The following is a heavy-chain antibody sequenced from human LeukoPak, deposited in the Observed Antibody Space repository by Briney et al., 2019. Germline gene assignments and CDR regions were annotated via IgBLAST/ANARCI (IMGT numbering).Heavy chain of an antibody. CDR3: AREGTVTTLGY. D-gene: IGHD4-17*01. CDR2: ISYDGSNK. J-gene: IGHJ4*02. V-gene: IGHV3-30-3*01. CDR1: GFTFSSYA. Sequence: GGSLRLSCAASGFTFSSYAMHWVRQAPGKGLEWVAVISYDGSNKYYADSMKGRFTISRDNSKNTLYLQMNSLRAEDTAVYYCAREGTVTTLGYWGQGTLVTVSS.